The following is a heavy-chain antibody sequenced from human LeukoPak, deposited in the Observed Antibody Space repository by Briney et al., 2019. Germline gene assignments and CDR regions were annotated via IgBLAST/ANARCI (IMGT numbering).Heavy chain of an antibody. J-gene: IGHJ3*02. D-gene: IGHD3-22*01. Sequence: SETLSLTCTVSGGSISSYYWSWIRQPPGKGLEWIGYICYSGSTNYNPSLKSRVTISVDTSKNQFSLKLSSVTAADTAVYYCARVLPYYYDSSGYYYRHAFDIWGQGTMVTVSS. V-gene: IGHV4-59*01. CDR3: ARVLPYYYDSSGYYYRHAFDI. CDR2: ICYSGST. CDR1: GGSISSYY.